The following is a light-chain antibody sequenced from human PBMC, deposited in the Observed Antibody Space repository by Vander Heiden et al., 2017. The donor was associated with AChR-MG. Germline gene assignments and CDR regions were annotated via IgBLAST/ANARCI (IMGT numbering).Light chain of an antibody. CDR3: QQYCSAPVA. Sequence: EVVLTQSPGTLSLSPGERASLSCPASQSVSSSYLAWYQQKPGQPPRLLMYGASTRATGIPDRFSGSGSGTDFTLTISRLEPEDFAVYYCQQYCSAPVAFGGGTKVEI. V-gene: IGKV3-20*01. CDR1: QSVSSSY. J-gene: IGKJ4*01. CDR2: GAS.